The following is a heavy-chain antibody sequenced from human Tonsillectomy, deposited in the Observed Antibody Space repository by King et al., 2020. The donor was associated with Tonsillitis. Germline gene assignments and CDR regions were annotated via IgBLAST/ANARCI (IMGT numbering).Heavy chain of an antibody. D-gene: IGHD4-23*01. CDR2: IYYSGST. CDR1: GGSISSYY. J-gene: IGHJ4*02. Sequence: VQLQESGPGLVKPSETLSLTCTVSGGSISSYYWSWFRQPPGKGLEWIGCIYYSGSTNYNPSLKSRVTISVDTSKNQFSLKLSSVTAADTAVDYCARGRVDYGGNVYYFDYWGQGTLVTVSS. V-gene: IGHV4-59*01. CDR3: ARGRVDYGGNVYYFDY.